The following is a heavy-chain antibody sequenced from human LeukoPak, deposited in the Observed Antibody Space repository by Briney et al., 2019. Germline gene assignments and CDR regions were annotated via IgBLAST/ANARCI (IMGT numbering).Heavy chain of an antibody. D-gene: IGHD3-10*01. CDR3: ARSPYGSGSYFDY. Sequence: GGSLRFSCAASGFTFSSYSMNWVRQAPGKGLEWVSYISSSSSTIYYADSVKGRFTISRDNAKNSLYLQMNSLRAEDTAAYYCARSPYGSGSYFDYWGQGTLVTVSS. CDR1: GFTFSSYS. V-gene: IGHV3-48*01. CDR2: ISSSSSTI. J-gene: IGHJ4*02.